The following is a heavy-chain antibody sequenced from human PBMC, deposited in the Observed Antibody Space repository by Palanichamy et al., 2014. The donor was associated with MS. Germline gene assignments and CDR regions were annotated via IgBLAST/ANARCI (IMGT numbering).Heavy chain of an antibody. D-gene: IGHD2-15*01. CDR2: ISGSGGST. Sequence: EVQLLESGGGLVQPGGSLRLSCAASGFTFSSYAMGWVRQAPGKGLEWVSAISGSGGSTYYADSVKGRFTISRDNSKNTLFLQMNSLRAEDTAIYYCAKVVVTTTRYFDYWGQGTLVTVSS. J-gene: IGHJ4*02. CDR3: AKVVVTTTRYFDY. CDR1: GFTFSSYA. V-gene: IGHV3-23*01.